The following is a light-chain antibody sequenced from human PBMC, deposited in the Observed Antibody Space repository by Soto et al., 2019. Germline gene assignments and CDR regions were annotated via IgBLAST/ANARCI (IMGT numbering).Light chain of an antibody. V-gene: IGKV4-1*01. CDR3: QQYYSIPYT. Sequence: DIVMTQSPDSLAVSLGERATINCKSSQSVLYSSNNKNYLAWYQQKPGQPPKLLIYWASARESGVPDRVSGSGSGTDFTLTISSLQAEDVAVYSCQQYYSIPYTFGQGTKLEIK. CDR1: QSVLYSSNNKNY. CDR2: WAS. J-gene: IGKJ2*01.